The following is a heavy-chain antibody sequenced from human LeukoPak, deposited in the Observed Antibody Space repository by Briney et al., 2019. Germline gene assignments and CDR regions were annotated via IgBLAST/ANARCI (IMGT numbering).Heavy chain of an antibody. D-gene: IGHD3-3*01. V-gene: IGHV4-59*08. CDR2: IYYSGST. CDR1: GGSISSYY. Sequence: SETLSLTCTVSGGSISSYYWSWIRQPPGKGLECIGYIYYSGSTNYNPSLKSRVTISVDTSKNQFSLKLSSVTAADTAVYYCARHLPPYLDDFWSGYFDYWGQGTLVTVSS. J-gene: IGHJ4*02. CDR3: ARHLPPYLDDFWSGYFDY.